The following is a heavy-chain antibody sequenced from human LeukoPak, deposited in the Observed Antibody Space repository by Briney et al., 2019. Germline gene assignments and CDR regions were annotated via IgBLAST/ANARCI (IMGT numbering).Heavy chain of an antibody. CDR1: GGSIRSYY. D-gene: IGHD5-18*01. J-gene: IGHJ1*01. Sequence: SETLSLTCTVSGGSIRSYYWRWIRQPPGKGLERIGDLSYSGSSNYSPSLKSRVTLSLDTSKNQFSLKLSSVTAADTAVYYCARHSGGYSYDIWGQGTLVTVSS. CDR3: ARHSGGYSYDI. CDR2: LSYSGSS. V-gene: IGHV4-59*08.